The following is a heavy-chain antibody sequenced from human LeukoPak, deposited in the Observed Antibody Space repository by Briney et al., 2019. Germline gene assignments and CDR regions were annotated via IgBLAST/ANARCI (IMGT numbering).Heavy chain of an antibody. D-gene: IGHD2-15*01. CDR2: INSDGNNR. CDR3: AREGGYCSGGSCRYFDY. V-gene: IGHV3-74*01. Sequence: GGSLRLSCAASGFTFSSYWMHWVRQAPGKGLLWVSLINSDGNNRGYADSVKGRFTVSRDNAKNTLYLQMNSLRAEDTAVYYCAREGGYCSGGSCRYFDYWGQGTLVTVSS. J-gene: IGHJ4*02. CDR1: GFTFSSYW.